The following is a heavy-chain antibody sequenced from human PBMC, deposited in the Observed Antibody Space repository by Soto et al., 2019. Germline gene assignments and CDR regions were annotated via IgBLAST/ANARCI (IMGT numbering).Heavy chain of an antibody. D-gene: IGHD4-17*01. CDR1: GFTFDDYT. Sequence: EVQLVESGGVVVQPGGSLRLSCAASGFTFDDYTMHWVRQAPGKGLEWVSLISWDGGSTYYADSVKGRFTISRDNSKNSLYLQMNSLRTEDTALYYCAKEAFRDYGDYVRRVVQYYYYGMDVWGQGTTVTVSS. CDR3: AKEAFRDYGDYVRRVVQYYYYGMDV. V-gene: IGHV3-43*01. J-gene: IGHJ6*02. CDR2: ISWDGGST.